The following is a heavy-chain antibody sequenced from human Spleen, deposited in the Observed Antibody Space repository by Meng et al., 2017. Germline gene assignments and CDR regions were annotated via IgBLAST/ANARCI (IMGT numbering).Heavy chain of an antibody. D-gene: IGHD2-15*01. V-gene: IGHV3-21*01. CDR2: ISSSSTYI. Sequence: EVQLVESGGGLIQPGGSLRLSCAASGFTFSSFSIAWVRQAPGKGLEWVSSISSSSTYIYYADSVKGRFTISRDNAKNSLYLQMNSLRAEDTAVYYCASLLVVADYWGQGTLVTVSS. CDR3: ASLLVVADY. CDR1: GFTFSSFS. J-gene: IGHJ4*02.